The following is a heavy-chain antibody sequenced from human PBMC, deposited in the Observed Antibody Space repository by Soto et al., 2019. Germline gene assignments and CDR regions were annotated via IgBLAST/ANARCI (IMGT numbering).Heavy chain of an antibody. CDR3: VMVAGSSIIVDYYNRMAV. CDR2: IYTSGSS. J-gene: IGHJ6*01. D-gene: IGHD2-21*01. CDR1: GDSIRNYF. V-gene: IGHV4-4*07. Sequence: QVQLQESGPGQVKPSETLSLTCTVSGDSIRNYFCSWIRQPAGKGLEWIGRIYTSGSSNYNPSLKMSHVITVVTCNKQVSLSVMSLVVSDTVVFYCVMVAGSSIIVDYYNRMAV.